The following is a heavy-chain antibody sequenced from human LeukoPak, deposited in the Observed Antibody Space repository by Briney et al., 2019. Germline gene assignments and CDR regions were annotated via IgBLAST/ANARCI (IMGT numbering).Heavy chain of an antibody. V-gene: IGHV4-59*01. CDR1: GGSISSYY. CDR3: ARGKQNYDFWSGYYREDY. Sequence: KPSETLSLTCTVSGGSISSYYWSWIRQPPGKGLEWIGDIYYSGSTNYNPSLKSRVTISVDTSKNQFSLKLSSVTAADTAVYYCARGKQNYDFWSGYYREDYWGQGTLVTVSS. D-gene: IGHD3-3*01. J-gene: IGHJ4*02. CDR2: IYYSGST.